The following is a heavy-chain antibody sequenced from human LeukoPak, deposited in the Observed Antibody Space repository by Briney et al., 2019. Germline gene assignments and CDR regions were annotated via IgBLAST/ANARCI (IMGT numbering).Heavy chain of an antibody. CDR2: ISNNGGYT. CDR3: ARRKSLVTVEGSLNY. Sequence: GGSLRLSCAASGFTFSSSAMSWVRQAPGKGLEWVSAISNNGGYTYYADSVQGRFTISRDNSKSTLCLQMNSLRAEDTAVYYCARRKSLVTVEGSLNYWGQGTLVTVSS. CDR1: GFTFSSSA. V-gene: IGHV3-23*01. D-gene: IGHD1-20*01. J-gene: IGHJ4*02.